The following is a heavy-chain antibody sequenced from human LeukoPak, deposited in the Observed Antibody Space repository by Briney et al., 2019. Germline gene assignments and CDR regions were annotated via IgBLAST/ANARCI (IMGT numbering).Heavy chain of an antibody. CDR3: ASLEYNSPDLPGY. Sequence: HPGGSLRLSCAASGFTFNSYWMHWVRQAPGKGLVWVSRINNDGSSTSYVDSVKGRFTISRDNAKNTLYLQMNSLRAEDTAVYYCASLEYNSPDLPGYWGQGTLVTVSS. CDR2: INNDGSST. V-gene: IGHV3-74*01. D-gene: IGHD1-14*01. J-gene: IGHJ4*02. CDR1: GFTFNSYW.